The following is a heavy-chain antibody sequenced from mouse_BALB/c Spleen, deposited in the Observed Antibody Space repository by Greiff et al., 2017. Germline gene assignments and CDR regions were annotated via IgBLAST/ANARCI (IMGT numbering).Heavy chain of an antibody. CDR1: GFTFSSYG. CDR3: ARLRPPYYFDY. CDR2: INSNGGST. D-gene: IGHD1-2*01. J-gene: IGHJ2*01. V-gene: IGHV5-6-3*01. Sequence: EVKLVESGGGLVQPGGSLKLSCAASGFTFSSYGMSWVRQTPDKRLELVATINSNGGSTYYPDSVKGRFTISRDNAKNTLYLQMSSLKSEDTAMYYCARLRPPYYFDYWGQGTTLTVSS.